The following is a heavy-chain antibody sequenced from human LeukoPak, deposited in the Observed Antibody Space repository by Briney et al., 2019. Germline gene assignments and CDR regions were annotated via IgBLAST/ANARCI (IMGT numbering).Heavy chain of an antibody. CDR1: GFTFSSYS. Sequence: GGSLRLSCAASGFTFSSYSMNWVRQAPGKGLEWVSSISSSSSYIYYADSVKGRFTISRDDSKNTAYLQMNSLKTEDTAVYYCTPTLSSTMIVVFDYWGQGTLVTVSS. J-gene: IGHJ4*02. CDR3: TPTLSSTMIVVFDY. CDR2: ISSSSSYI. D-gene: IGHD3-22*01. V-gene: IGHV3-21*04.